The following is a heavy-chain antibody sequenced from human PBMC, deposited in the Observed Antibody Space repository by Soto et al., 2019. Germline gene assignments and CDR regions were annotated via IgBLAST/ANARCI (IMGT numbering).Heavy chain of an antibody. J-gene: IGHJ4*02. D-gene: IGHD6-19*01. Sequence: GASVKVSCKASGGTFSSYGISWVRRAPGQGLEWMGGIIPIFGTANYAQKFQGRVTITRDTSASTAYMELSSLRSEDTAVYYCARDGEQWLAYYFDYWGQATLVTVSS. CDR3: ARDGEQWLAYYFDY. CDR1: GGTFSSYG. CDR2: IIPIFGTA. V-gene: IGHV1-69*05.